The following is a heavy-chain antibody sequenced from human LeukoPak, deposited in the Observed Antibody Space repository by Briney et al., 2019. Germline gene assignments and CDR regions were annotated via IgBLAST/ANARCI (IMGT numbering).Heavy chain of an antibody. CDR1: GFTFSSYW. CDR3: ARESDSSSFGAFDI. D-gene: IGHD3-22*01. V-gene: IGHV3-7*04. Sequence: GGSLRLSCAASGFTFSSYWMSWVRQAPGKGLEWVANIKQYGSEKYYVDSVKGRFTISSDNAKSSLYLQMNSLRGEDTAVYHCARESDSSSFGAFDIWGQGTMVTVSS. CDR2: IKQYGSEK. J-gene: IGHJ3*02.